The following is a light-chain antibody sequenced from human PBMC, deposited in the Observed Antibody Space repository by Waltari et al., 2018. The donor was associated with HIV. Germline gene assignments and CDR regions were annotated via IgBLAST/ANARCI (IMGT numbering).Light chain of an antibody. J-gene: IGLJ2*01. CDR2: DVG. V-gene: IGLV2-23*02. CDR3: SSYLDSATVL. CDR1: GRDVGHYDL. Sequence: SALTQPASVSASPGQSITISCSGTGRDVGHYDLVSWYQQHPGKVPKLIIYDVGRRPSGVSYRFSGSKSGNTASLTISGLQADDEADYYCSSYLDSATVLFGGGTKLTVL.